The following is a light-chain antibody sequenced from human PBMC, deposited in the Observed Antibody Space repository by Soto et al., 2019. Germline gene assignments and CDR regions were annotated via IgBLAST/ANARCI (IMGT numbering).Light chain of an antibody. V-gene: IGLV2-14*01. CDR1: SSDVGGYNY. Sequence: QSVLTQPASVSGPPGQSITISCTGTSSDVGGYNYVSWYQQHPGKAPKLMIYEVSNRPSGVSNRFSGSKSGNTASLTISGLQAEDEADYYCSSYTSSSTRVFGTGTKVT. CDR2: EVS. J-gene: IGLJ1*01. CDR3: SSYTSSSTRV.